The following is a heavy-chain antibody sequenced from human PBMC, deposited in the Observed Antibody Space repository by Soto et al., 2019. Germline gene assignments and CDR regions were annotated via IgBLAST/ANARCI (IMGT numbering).Heavy chain of an antibody. CDR1: GFTFSSYA. CDR3: AKDGAYCGGDCYPYYFDY. CDR2: ISGSGGST. D-gene: IGHD2-21*01. V-gene: IGHV3-23*01. J-gene: IGHJ4*02. Sequence: EVQLLESGGGLVQPGGSLRLSCAASGFTFSSYAMSWVRQAPGKGLEWVSAISGSGGSTYYADSVKGRFTISRDNSKNTRYRQMNSLRAEDTAVYYCAKDGAYCGGDCYPYYFDYWGQGTLVTVSS.